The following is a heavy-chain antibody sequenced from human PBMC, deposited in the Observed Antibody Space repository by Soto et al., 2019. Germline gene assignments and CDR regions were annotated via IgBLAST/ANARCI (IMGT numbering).Heavy chain of an antibody. CDR1: GDSVSSNTAS. D-gene: IGHD2-8*01. CDR2: TYSRSKWHN. CDR3: ARSCPRTNGVCPIV. J-gene: IGHJ4*02. V-gene: IGHV6-1*01. Sequence: SETLSLTCAISGDSVSSNTASWNWVRQSPSRGLEWLGRTYSRSKWHNDYAVSVKSRITINPDTSKNQFSLQLNSVTPEDTAVYYCARSCPRTNGVCPIVWGQGTLVTVSS.